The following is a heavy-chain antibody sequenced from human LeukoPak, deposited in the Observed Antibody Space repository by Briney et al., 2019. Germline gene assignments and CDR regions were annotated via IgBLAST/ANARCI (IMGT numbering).Heavy chain of an antibody. D-gene: IGHD3-10*01. CDR1: GGSISSGGYY. Sequence: SETLSLTCTVSGGSISSGGYYWSWIRQPPGKGLEWIGYIYHSGSTYYNPSLKSRVTISVARSKNQFSLRLSSVTAADTAVYYCAGDYGSWSYRFDYWGQGTLVTVSS. V-gene: IGHV4-30-2*01. CDR3: AGDYGSWSYRFDY. J-gene: IGHJ4*02. CDR2: IYHSGST.